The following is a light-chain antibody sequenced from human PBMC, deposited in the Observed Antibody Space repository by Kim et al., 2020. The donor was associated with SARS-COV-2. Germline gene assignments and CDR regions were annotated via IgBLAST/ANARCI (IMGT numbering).Light chain of an antibody. V-gene: IGLV3-21*04. CDR2: YDS. J-gene: IGLJ3*02. CDR3: QVWDSSSDHPV. CDR1: NIGSKS. Sequence: ARGKTARITCGGNNIGSKSVHWYQQQPGQAPVLVIYYDSDRPSGIPERFSGSNSGNTATLTISRVEAGDEADYYCQVWDSSSDHPVFGGGTQLTVL.